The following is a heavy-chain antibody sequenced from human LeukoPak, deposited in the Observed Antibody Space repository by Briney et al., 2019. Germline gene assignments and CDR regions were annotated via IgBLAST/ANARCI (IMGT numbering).Heavy chain of an antibody. CDR3: ARARWSGDYYYGMDV. Sequence: PSETLSLTCTVSGGSVSSTSYYWSWIRQPPGKGLEWIGYIYYSGSTNYNPSLKSRVAISVDTSKNQFSLKLGSVTAADTAVYYCARARWSGDYYYGMDVWGQGTTVTVSS. J-gene: IGHJ6*02. CDR1: GGSVSSTSYY. D-gene: IGHD4-23*01. V-gene: IGHV4-61*01. CDR2: IYYSGST.